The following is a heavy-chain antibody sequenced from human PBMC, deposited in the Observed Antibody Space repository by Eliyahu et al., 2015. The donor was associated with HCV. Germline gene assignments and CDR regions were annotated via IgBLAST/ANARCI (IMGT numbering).Heavy chain of an antibody. J-gene: IGHJ4*02. Sequence: EVQLLESGGGLVQPGGSLRLSCAASGFTFSSYAMSWVRQAPGKGLEWVSTISGSGGSTFYADSVKGRFTVSRDNSKNTLYLQMTSLRAEDTAVYYCATGYSYGLESYSFDYWGQGTLVTVSS. V-gene: IGHV3-23*01. CDR1: GFTFSSYA. CDR2: ISGSGGST. CDR3: ATGYSYGLESYSFDY. D-gene: IGHD5-18*01.